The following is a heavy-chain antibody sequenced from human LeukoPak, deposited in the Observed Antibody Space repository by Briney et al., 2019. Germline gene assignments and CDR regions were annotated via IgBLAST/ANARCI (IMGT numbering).Heavy chain of an antibody. V-gene: IGHV3-21*01. J-gene: IGHJ4*02. D-gene: IGHD6-19*01. CDR1: GFTFSSYA. CDR2: ISGSSSYT. CDR3: ARLRAGIIDY. Sequence: GGSLRLSCAASGFTFSSYAMSWVRQAPGKGLEWVSAISGSSSYTNYADSVKGRFTISRDNAKNSLYLQMNSLRAEDTAVYYCARLRAGIIDYWGQGTLVTVSS.